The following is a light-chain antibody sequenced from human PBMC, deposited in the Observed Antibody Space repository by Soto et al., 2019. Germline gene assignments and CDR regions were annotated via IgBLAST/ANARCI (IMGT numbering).Light chain of an antibody. V-gene: IGLV2-14*01. Sequence: ALTQRASVSGSPGQSITISCTGTSSDVGAYNYVSWYQQYPGRAPKVIIFEVRKRPSGVSTRFSGSKSGDTASLTISGLQAEDEADYYCSSYRSSTTFVFGTGTKVTVL. CDR2: EVR. J-gene: IGLJ1*01. CDR1: SSDVGAYNY. CDR3: SSYRSSTTFV.